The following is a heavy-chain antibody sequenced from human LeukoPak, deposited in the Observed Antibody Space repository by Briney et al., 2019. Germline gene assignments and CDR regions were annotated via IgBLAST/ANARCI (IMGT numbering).Heavy chain of an antibody. CDR3: AKRGYGSGNYWYYYGMDV. CDR1: GFTFSSYA. J-gene: IGHJ6*02. D-gene: IGHD3-10*01. CDR2: SAGST. V-gene: IGHV3-23*01. Sequence: PGGSLRLSCAASGFTFSSYAMTWARQAPGQGLEWVSTSAGSTYYADSVKGRFTISRDNSKNTLYLQMNSLRAEDTAVYYCAKRGYGSGNYWYYYGMDVWGQGTTVTVSS.